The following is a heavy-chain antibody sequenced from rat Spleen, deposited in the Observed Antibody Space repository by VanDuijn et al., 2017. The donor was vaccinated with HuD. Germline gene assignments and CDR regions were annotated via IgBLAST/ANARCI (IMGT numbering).Heavy chain of an antibody. CDR1: GFSLTSYH. CDR3: TGDFNYGGYAY. V-gene: IGHV2S12*01. Sequence: QVQLKESGPGLVQPSQTLSLTCTVSGFSLTSYHVSWVRQPPGKGLEWIAAITSGGSTYYNSALKSRLSISRDTSKSQVFLKMNSLQTEDTAIYFCTGDFNYGGYAYWGQGTLVTVSS. J-gene: IGHJ3*01. D-gene: IGHD1-11*01. CDR2: ITSGGST.